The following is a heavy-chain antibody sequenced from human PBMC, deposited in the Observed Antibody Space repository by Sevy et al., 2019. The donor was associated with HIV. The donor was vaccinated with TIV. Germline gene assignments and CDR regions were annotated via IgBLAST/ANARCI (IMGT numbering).Heavy chain of an antibody. CDR3: AKGTLFYYGAFDI. D-gene: IGHD3-22*01. Sequence: SLRLSCAASGFTFDDYAMHWVRQAPGKGLEWVSGISWNSGSIGYADSVKGRFTISRDNAKNSLYLQMNSLRAEDTALYYCAKGTLFYYGAFDIWGQGTMVTVSS. CDR2: ISWNSGSI. CDR1: GFTFDDYA. V-gene: IGHV3-9*01. J-gene: IGHJ3*02.